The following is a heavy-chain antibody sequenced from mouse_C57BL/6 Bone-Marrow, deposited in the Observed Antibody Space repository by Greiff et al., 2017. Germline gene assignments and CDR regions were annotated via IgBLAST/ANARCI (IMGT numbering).Heavy chain of an antibody. J-gene: IGHJ2*01. D-gene: IGHD1-3*01. CDR2: IHPNSGST. CDR3: ARRLIITEGYFDY. CDR1: GYTFTSYW. Sequence: QVQLQQPGAELVKPGASVKLSSKASGYTFTSYWMHWVKQRPGQGLEWIGMIHPNSGSTNYNEKFKSKATLTVDKSSSTAYMQLSSLTSEDSAVYYCARRLIITEGYFDYWGQGTTLTVSS. V-gene: IGHV1-64*01.